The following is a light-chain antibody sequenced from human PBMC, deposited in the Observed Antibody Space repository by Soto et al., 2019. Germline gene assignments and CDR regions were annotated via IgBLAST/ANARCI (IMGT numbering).Light chain of an antibody. J-gene: IGLJ3*02. CDR1: SSNIGAGYD. Sequence: QAVVTQPPSVSGAPGQRVTISCTGSSSNIGAGYDVHWYQQLPGTAPKLLIYGNSNRPSGVPDRVSGSKSGTSASLAITGLQAEDEADYYCQSYDSSLSGPNWVFGGGTKVTVL. CDR3: QSYDSSLSGPNWV. CDR2: GNS. V-gene: IGLV1-40*01.